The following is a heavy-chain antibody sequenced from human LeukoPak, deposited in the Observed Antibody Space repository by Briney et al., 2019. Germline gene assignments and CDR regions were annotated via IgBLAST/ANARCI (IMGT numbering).Heavy chain of an antibody. J-gene: IGHJ6*03. CDR1: GGSISSYY. CDR2: IYYSGST. CDR3: ARVSYSSGYYYMDV. Sequence: SETLSLTCTVSGGSISSYYWSWIRQPPGKGLEWIGYIYYSGSTNYNPSLKSRVTISVDTSKNQFSLNLSSVTAADTPVYYCARVSYSSGYYYMDVWGKGTTVTVSS. D-gene: IGHD6-19*01. V-gene: IGHV4-59*01.